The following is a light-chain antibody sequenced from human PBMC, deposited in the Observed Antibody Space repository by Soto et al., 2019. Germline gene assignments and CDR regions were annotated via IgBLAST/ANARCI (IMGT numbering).Light chain of an antibody. CDR2: AAS. Sequence: DIQLTQSPSFLSASVGDRVTITFRASQGIRTYLAWFQQNPGKAHKFLIYAASTLQSGVPSSFSGSGSGTEFTITISSLQPEACATYYSQQVNEYPLPFGGGTQVEIK. CDR3: QQVNEYPLP. J-gene: IGKJ4*01. CDR1: QGIRTY. V-gene: IGKV1-9*01.